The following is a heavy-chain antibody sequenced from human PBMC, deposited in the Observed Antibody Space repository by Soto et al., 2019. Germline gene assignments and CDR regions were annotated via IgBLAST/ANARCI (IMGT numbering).Heavy chain of an antibody. CDR3: ATGEYDSSAYNPPEFDC. Sequence: ASVKVSCKVSGHTLSELSMHWVRQAPGKGLEWMGGFDHEDAETIYAQKFQDRVSMTEDTSADTAYMELSSLRSEDTAMYYCATGEYDSSAYNPPEFDCWGQGTRVNVSS. J-gene: IGHJ4*02. CDR1: GHTLSELS. CDR2: FDHEDAET. V-gene: IGHV1-24*01. D-gene: IGHD3-22*01.